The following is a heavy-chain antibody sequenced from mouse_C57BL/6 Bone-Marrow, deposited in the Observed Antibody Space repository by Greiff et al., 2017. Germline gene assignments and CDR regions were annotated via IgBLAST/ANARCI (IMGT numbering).Heavy chain of an antibody. CDR1: GYTFTSYW. CDR3: ARSRYYGSNYFDY. D-gene: IGHD1-1*01. J-gene: IGHJ2*01. V-gene: IGHV1-52*01. CDR2: IDPSDSET. Sequence: QVQLQQPGAELVRPGSSVKLSCKASGYTFTSYWMHWVKQRPIQGLEWIGNIDPSDSETHYNQKFKDKATLTVDKSSSTAYMQLSSLTSEDSAVYYCARSRYYGSNYFDYWGQGTTLTVSS.